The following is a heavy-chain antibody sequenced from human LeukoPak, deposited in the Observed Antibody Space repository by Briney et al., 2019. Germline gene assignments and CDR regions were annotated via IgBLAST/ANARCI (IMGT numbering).Heavy chain of an antibody. CDR2: IYTSGST. J-gene: IGHJ6*03. CDR3: ARSVLDPDYYYYYMDV. Sequence: SETLSLTCTVSGDSIGAYYWRWIRQPAGKGLEWIGRIYTSGSTNYNPSLKSRVTISVDTSKNQFSLKLSSVTAADTAVYYCARSVLDPDYYYYYMDVWGKGTTVTVSS. CDR1: GDSIGAYY. V-gene: IGHV4-4*07.